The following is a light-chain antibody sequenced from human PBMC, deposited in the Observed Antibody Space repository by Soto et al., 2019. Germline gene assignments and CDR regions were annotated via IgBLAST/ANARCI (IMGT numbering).Light chain of an antibody. J-gene: IGKJ5*01. CDR3: QQYGTSPIT. Sequence: EIVLTQSPGTLSLSLGERATLSCRATQSVSSNYLAWYRQKAGQAPRFLIYGASTRATGIPDRFSGSGSGTDFTLTISRLEPEDFAVYYCQQYGTSPITFGHGTRLEIK. CDR2: GAS. V-gene: IGKV3-20*01. CDR1: QSVSSNY.